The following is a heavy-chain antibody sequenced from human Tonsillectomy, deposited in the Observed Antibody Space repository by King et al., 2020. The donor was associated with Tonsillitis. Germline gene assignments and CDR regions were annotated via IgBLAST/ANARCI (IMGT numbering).Heavy chain of an antibody. J-gene: IGHJ4*01. D-gene: IGHD3-3*01. CDR3: AHASTYYGFWSGQYDCFDY. V-gene: IGHV2-5*01. CDR1: VG. CDR2: IYWNDDK. Sequence: VGVGWIRQPPGKALEWPALIYWNDDKHYSPSLKSRLTITKDTSKNKVVLIMTNMNPEDTATYYCAHASTYYGFWSGQYDCFDYWGRGTLVTSSS.